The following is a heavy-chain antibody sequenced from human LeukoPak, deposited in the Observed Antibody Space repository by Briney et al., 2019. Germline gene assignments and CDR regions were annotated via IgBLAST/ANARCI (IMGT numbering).Heavy chain of an antibody. J-gene: IGHJ4*02. CDR2: IIPTFGTA. CDR3: AREYYDILTGYYRYIGMFDY. Sequence: SVKVSCKASGGTFSSYAISWVRQAPGHGLEWMGGIIPTFGTAKYAQKLHCRVTITADESTSTAYMELSSLRSEDTAVYYCAREYYDILTGYYRYIGMFDYWGQGTLVTVSS. D-gene: IGHD3-9*01. V-gene: IGHV1-69*13. CDR1: GGTFSSYA.